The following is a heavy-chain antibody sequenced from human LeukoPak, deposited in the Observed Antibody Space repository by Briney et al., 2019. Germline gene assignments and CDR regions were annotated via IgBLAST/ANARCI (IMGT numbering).Heavy chain of an antibody. CDR3: ATSYYYEGLGY. D-gene: IGHD3-22*01. CDR1: AFTFSSYT. CDR2: ISSSTYI. Sequence: GGSLRLSCAASAFTFSSYTMNWVRQAPGKGLEWVSSISSSTYIYSADSVKGRFTISRDNAKNSLYLQMNSLRAEDTAVYYCATSYYYEGLGYWGQGTLVTVSS. V-gene: IGHV3-21*01. J-gene: IGHJ4*02.